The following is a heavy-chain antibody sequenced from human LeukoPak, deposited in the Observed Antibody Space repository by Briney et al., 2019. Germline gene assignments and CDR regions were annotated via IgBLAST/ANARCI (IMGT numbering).Heavy chain of an antibody. CDR1: GGSISSYY. J-gene: IGHJ4*02. Sequence: SETLSLTCTVSGGSISSYYWSWIRQPPGKGLEWIGYIYYSGSTNYNPSLESRVTISVDTSKNQFSLKLSSVTAADTAVYYCATTSSYRSGWYLGYWGQGTLVTVSS. CDR3: ATTSSYRSGWYLGY. D-gene: IGHD6-19*01. CDR2: IYYSGST. V-gene: IGHV4-59*08.